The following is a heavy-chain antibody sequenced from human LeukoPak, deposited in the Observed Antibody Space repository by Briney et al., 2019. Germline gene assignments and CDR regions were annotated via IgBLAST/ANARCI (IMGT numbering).Heavy chain of an antibody. D-gene: IGHD3-22*01. J-gene: IGHJ4*02. CDR3: AKDNRLDY. CDR1: GFTFDDYA. V-gene: IGHV3-9*01. Sequence: GGSLRLSRAASGFTFDDYAMHWVRQAPGKGLEWVSGISWNSGSIGYADSVKGRFTISRDNAKNSLYLQMNSLRAEDTALYYCAKDNRLDYWGQGTLVTVSS. CDR2: ISWNSGSI.